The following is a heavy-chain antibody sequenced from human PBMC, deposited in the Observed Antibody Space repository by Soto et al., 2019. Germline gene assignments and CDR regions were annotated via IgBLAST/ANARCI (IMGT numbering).Heavy chain of an antibody. Sequence: SVKVSCKASGYTFTSYYMHWVRQAPGQGLEWMGIINPSGGSTSYAQKFQGRVTMTRDTSTSTVYMELSSLRSEDTAVYYCARGSPYYYDSSGYVQSPYAFDIWGQGTMVTVSS. J-gene: IGHJ3*02. V-gene: IGHV1-46*01. CDR3: ARGSPYYYDSSGYVQSPYAFDI. CDR1: GYTFTSYY. CDR2: INPSGGST. D-gene: IGHD3-22*01.